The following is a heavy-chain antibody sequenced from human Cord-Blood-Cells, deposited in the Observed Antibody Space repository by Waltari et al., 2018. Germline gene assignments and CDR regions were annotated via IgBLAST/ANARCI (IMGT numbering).Heavy chain of an antibody. D-gene: IGHD6-13*01. J-gene: IGHJ4*02. Sequence: QVQLVQSGAEVKKPGASVKVSCKASGSTFTGYYIHRVRQAPGQGIEWMGWINPNSGGTNYAQKFQGWVTMTRDTSISTAYMELSRLRSDDTAVYYCARVADSSSWYYFDYWGQGTLVTVSS. CDR1: GSTFTGYY. CDR2: INPNSGGT. CDR3: ARVADSSSWYYFDY. V-gene: IGHV1-2*04.